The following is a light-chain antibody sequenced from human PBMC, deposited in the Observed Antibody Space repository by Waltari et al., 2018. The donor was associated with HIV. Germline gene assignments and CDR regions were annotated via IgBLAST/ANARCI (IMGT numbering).Light chain of an antibody. CDR2: YDT. CDR3: QVWDSATDHVL. J-gene: IGLJ2*01. V-gene: IGLV3-21*04. Sequence: LTQPPLLSVAPGETATITFGATTLERKSVHWYQQEAGQAPVVGMAYDTDRPAWIADRFSGCNSGHTASLIITRVGAGDEADYYCQVWDSATDHVLFGGGTRLTVL. CDR1: TLERKS.